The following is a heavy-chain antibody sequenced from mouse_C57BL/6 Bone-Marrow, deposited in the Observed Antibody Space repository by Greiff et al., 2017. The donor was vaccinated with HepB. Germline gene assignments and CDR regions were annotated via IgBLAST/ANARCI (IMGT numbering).Heavy chain of an antibody. D-gene: IGHD2-1*01. CDR3: ARNDGNSPDTGFYYAMDY. Sequence: VQLQESGPGLVQPSQSLSITCTVSGFSLTSYGVHWVRQSPGKGLEWLGVIWSGGSTDYNAAFISRLSISKDNSKSQVFFKMNSLQADDTAIYYCARNDGNSPDTGFYYAMDYWGQGTSVTVSS. V-gene: IGHV2-2*01. J-gene: IGHJ4*01. CDR2: IWSGGST. CDR1: GFSLTSYG.